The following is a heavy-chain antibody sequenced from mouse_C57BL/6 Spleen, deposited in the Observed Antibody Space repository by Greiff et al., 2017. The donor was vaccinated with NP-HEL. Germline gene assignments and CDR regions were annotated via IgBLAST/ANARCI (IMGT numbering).Heavy chain of an antibody. CDR2: IRSKSNNYAT. Sequence: EVQRVESGGGLVQPKGSLKLSCAASGFSFNTYAMNWVRQAPGKGLEWVARIRSKSNNYATYYADSVKDRFTISRDDSESMLYLLMNNLKTEDTAMYYCVRQRLHGSSSWVAYWGQGTLVTVSA. V-gene: IGHV10-1*01. J-gene: IGHJ3*01. CDR1: GFSFNTYA. CDR3: VRQRLHGSSSWVAY. D-gene: IGHD1-1*01.